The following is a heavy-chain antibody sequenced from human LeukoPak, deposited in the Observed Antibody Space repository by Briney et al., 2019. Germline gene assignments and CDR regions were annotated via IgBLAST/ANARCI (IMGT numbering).Heavy chain of an antibody. D-gene: IGHD4-23*01. CDR1: GFTFSSYW. J-gene: IGHJ4*02. Sequence: GGSLRLSCAASGFTFSSYWMNWVRQAPGKGLVWVSRIASDGSSTTYADSVKGRFSISRDNAKNTLYLQMYSLRVEDTAVYYCARGRPHGNDYWGQGTLVTVSS. V-gene: IGHV3-74*01. CDR2: IASDGSST. CDR3: ARGRPHGNDY.